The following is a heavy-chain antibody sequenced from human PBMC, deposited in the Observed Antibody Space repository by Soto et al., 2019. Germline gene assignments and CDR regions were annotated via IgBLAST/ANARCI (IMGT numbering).Heavy chain of an antibody. CDR3: ARGRFPNWFDP. Sequence: SETLSLTCAVSGYSISSGYYWGWIRQPPGKGLEWIGSIYHSGSTYYNPSLKSRVTISVDTSKNQFSLELSSVTAADTAVYYCARGRFPNWFDPWGQGTLVTVSS. J-gene: IGHJ5*02. CDR2: IYHSGST. V-gene: IGHV4-38-2*01. D-gene: IGHD3-3*01. CDR1: GYSISSGYY.